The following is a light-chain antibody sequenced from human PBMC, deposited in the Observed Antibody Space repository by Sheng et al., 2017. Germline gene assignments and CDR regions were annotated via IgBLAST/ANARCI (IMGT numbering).Light chain of an antibody. CDR1: QSISTY. V-gene: IGKV1-39*01. J-gene: IGKJ2*01. Sequence: DIQMTQSPSSLSASVGDKVTITCRASQSISTYLNWYQRQPGKAPRLLISAASTLQGGVPSRFSGSGSGTDFTLTITGLQPEDFATYYCQQSFSIPPMYTFGQGTSL. CDR3: QQSFSIPPMYT. CDR2: AAS.